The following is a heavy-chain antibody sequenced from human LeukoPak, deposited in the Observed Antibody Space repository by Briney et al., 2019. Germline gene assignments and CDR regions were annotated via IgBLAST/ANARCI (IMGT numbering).Heavy chain of an antibody. J-gene: IGHJ4*02. Sequence: PGGSLRLSCAASGFTFSSYAMHWVRQAPGKGLEGVAVISYDGSNKYYADSVKGRFTISRDNSKNTLYLQMNSLRAEDTAVYYCARPSSSWEMTMAADYWGQGTLVTVSS. CDR1: GFTFSSYA. CDR2: ISYDGSNK. CDR3: ARPSSSWEMTMAADY. V-gene: IGHV3-30-3*01. D-gene: IGHD6-13*01.